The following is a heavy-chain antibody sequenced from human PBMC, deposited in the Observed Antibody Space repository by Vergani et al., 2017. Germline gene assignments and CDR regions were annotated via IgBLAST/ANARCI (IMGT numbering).Heavy chain of an antibody. CDR1: GGSISSGGYS. CDR2: IYHSGST. J-gene: IGHJ5*02. D-gene: IGHD6-13*01. Sequence: QLQLQESGSGLVKPSQTLSLTCAVSGGSISSGGYSWSWIRPPPGKGLEWIGYIYHSGSTYSNPSLNSRATISVDTSKNQFSLKLSSVTAAETAVYYCARGGTSSSCRQYNWFDPWGQGTLVTVSS. V-gene: IGHV4-30-2*01. CDR3: ARGGTSSSCRQYNWFDP.